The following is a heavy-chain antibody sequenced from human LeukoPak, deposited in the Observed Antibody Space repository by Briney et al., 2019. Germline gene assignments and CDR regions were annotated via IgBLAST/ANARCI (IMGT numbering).Heavy chain of an antibody. CDR1: GFSFSDYG. CDR3: ARGGDPLDYYYYGMDV. J-gene: IGHJ6*02. Sequence: GKSLRLSCAASGFSFSDYGMHWVRQAPGKGLEWVAAIWNDGTNKYYADSLKGRFTISRDNSKNTLYLQMGSLRAEDMAVYYCARGGDPLDYYYYGMDVWGQGTTVTVSS. CDR2: IWNDGTNK. D-gene: IGHD2-21*02. V-gene: IGHV3-33*01.